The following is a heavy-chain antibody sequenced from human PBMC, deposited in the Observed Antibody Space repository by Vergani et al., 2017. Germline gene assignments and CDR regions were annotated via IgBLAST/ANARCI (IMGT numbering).Heavy chain of an antibody. CDR1: GFTVSSNY. CDR2: IYSGGST. Sequence: EVQLVESGGGLVQPGGSLRLSCAASGFTVSSNYMSWVRQAPGKGLEWGSVIYSGGSTYYADSAKGRFTISRDNSKNTMYLQMNSLRAEDTAVYYCARGVSGSYYYYYGMDVWGQGTTVTVSS. J-gene: IGHJ6*02. CDR3: ARGVSGSYYYYYGMDV. D-gene: IGHD1-26*01. V-gene: IGHV3-66*02.